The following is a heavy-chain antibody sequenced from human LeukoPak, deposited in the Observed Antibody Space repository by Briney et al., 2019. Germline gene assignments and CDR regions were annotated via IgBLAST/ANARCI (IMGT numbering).Heavy chain of an antibody. CDR1: GFTFSNAW. V-gene: IGHV3-15*01. CDR3: TTSGTTTTRFVDY. Sequence: AGSLRLSCAASGFTFSNAWMSWVRQAPGKGLEWVGRIMTKTDGETTEYAAPVRGRFTISRDDSENTLYLQMKGLKTEDTAIYYCTTSGTTTTRFVDYWGQGTLVTVSS. J-gene: IGHJ4*02. CDR2: IMTKTDGETT. D-gene: IGHD1-26*01.